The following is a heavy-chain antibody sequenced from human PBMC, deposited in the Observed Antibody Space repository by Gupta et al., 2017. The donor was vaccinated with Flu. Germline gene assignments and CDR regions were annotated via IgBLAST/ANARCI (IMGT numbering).Heavy chain of an antibody. CDR3: ARRFNYYDSSVPGFDP. D-gene: IGHD3-22*01. V-gene: IGHV4-39*01. J-gene: IGHJ5*02. CDR2: IYYSGST. Sequence: IGSIYYSGSTYYNPSLKSRVTISVDTSKNQFSLKLSSVTAADTAVYYCARRFNYYDSSVPGFDPWGQGTLVTVSS.